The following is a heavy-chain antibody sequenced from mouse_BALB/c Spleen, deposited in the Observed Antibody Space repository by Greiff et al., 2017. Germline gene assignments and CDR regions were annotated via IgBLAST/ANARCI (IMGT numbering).Heavy chain of an antibody. CDR3: ARSGYYRYDWFAY. CDR2: ISSGSSTI. J-gene: IGHJ3*01. D-gene: IGHD2-14*01. Sequence: EVQLVESGGGLVQPGGSRKLSCAASGFTFSSFGMHWVRQAPEKGLEWVAYISSGSSTIYYADTVKGRFTISRDNPKNTLFLQMTSLRSEDTAMYYCARSGYYRYDWFAYWGQGTLVTVSA. V-gene: IGHV5-17*02. CDR1: GFTFSSFG.